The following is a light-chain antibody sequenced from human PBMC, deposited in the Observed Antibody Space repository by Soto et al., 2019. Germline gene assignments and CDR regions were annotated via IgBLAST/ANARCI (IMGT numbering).Light chain of an antibody. CDR2: AAS. CDR1: QSVSNNY. V-gene: IGKV3D-20*02. CDR3: QHRSIWPVS. Sequence: EIVMTQSPATLSVSPGERATLSCRASQSVSNNYLAWYQQRPGQAPRLLIYAASIRATGIPARFSGSGSGTDFTLTINSLEPEDFAVYYCQHRSIWPVSFGQGTRLENK. J-gene: IGKJ5*01.